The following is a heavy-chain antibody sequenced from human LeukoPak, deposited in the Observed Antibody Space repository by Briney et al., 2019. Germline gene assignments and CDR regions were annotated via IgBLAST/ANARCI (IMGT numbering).Heavy chain of an antibody. Sequence: ASVKVSCKASGYTFTGYYMHWVRQAPGQGLEWMGWINPNSGGTNIPQKFQGRVTMTRDTSISTAYMELGRLTSDDTAAYYCARGKISGDDFDFWGQGTLVTVSS. CDR1: GYTFTGYY. D-gene: IGHD7-27*01. V-gene: IGHV1-2*02. J-gene: IGHJ4*02. CDR2: INPNSGGT. CDR3: ARGKISGDDFDF.